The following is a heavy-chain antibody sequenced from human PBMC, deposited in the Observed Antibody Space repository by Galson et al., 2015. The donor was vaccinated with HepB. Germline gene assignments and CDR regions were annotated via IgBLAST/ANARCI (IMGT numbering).Heavy chain of an antibody. V-gene: IGHV3-23*01. CDR1: GFTFSSYA. CDR2: ISGSGGST. D-gene: IGHD3-3*01. CDR3: ANSKGPSGYYDFWSGYHSSPIDY. J-gene: IGHJ4*02. Sequence: SLRLSCAASGFTFSSYAMSWVRQAPGKGLEWVSAISGSGGSTYYADSVKGRFTISRDNSKNTLYLQMNSLRAEDTAVYYCANSKGPSGYYDFWSGYHSSPIDYWGQGTLVTVSS.